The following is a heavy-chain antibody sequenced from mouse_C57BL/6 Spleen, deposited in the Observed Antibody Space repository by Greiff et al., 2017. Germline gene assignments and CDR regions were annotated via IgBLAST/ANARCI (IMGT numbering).Heavy chain of an antibody. Sequence: QVQLQQSGAELARPGASVKLSCKASGYTFPSYGISWVKQRTGQGLEWIGELYPRSGNTYYNERFKGKATLTADKSSRTAYMELRSLTSEDSAVFFCAKLCYVSSFDYWGQGTTLTVSS. V-gene: IGHV1-81*01. CDR1: GYTFPSYG. CDR2: LYPRSGNT. J-gene: IGHJ2*01. D-gene: IGHD1-1*01. CDR3: AKLCYVSSFDY.